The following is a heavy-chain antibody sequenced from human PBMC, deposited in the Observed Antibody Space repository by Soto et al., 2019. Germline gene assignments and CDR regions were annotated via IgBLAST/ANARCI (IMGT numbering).Heavy chain of an antibody. V-gene: IGHV3-74*01. CDR3: ARGDGDYYDGNGYLGRH. Sequence: EVQLVESGGGIVQPGGSLRLSCAASGFTFTSYWMHWFRQAPGKGLVWVSRINSDGSRTSYADSAKGRFTSSRDNAKNTVYLQMNSLRAEETAVYYCARGDGDYYDGNGYLGRHWGQGTLVTVSS. CDR2: INSDGSRT. D-gene: IGHD3-22*01. CDR1: GFTFTSYW. J-gene: IGHJ4*02.